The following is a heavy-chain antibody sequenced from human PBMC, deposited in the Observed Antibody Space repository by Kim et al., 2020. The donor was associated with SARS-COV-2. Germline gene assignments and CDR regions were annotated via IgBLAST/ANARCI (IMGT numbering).Heavy chain of an antibody. Sequence: SETLSLTCNVSDGSINTYYWSWIRQPPGKGLEWIDYIYYSGSANYNPSLKSRVSISVDTSKNRISLHLSSVTAADTAVYYCARGGGYGSSFQHWGQGILVTVSS. V-gene: IGHV4-59*13. CDR1: DGSINTYY. J-gene: IGHJ1*01. D-gene: IGHD3-10*01. CDR2: IYYSGSA. CDR3: ARGGGYGSSFQH.